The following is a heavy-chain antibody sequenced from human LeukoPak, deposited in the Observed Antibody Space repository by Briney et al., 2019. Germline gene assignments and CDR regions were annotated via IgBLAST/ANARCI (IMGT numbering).Heavy chain of an antibody. J-gene: IGHJ3*02. V-gene: IGHV3-15*01. Sequence: PGGSLRLSCAASGFTFSNAWMSWVRQAPGNGLEWLGRIKSKTDGGTTDYAAPVKGRFTISRDDSKNTLYLQMHSLKTEDTAVYYCVGYCSGGNCPNAFDIWGQGTMVTVSS. CDR3: VGYCSGGNCPNAFDI. CDR2: IKSKTDGGTT. CDR1: GFTFSNAW. D-gene: IGHD2-15*01.